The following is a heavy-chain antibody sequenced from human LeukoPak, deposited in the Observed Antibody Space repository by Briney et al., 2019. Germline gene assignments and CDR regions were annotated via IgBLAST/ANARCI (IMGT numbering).Heavy chain of an antibody. Sequence: GGSLRLSCAASGFTFSSYWMHWVRQAPGTGLVWVSRINSDGSSTSYADSVKGRFTISRDNAKNTLYLQMNSLRAEETAVYYCARVLGNFGDGYNYDYWGQGTLVTVSS. J-gene: IGHJ4*02. CDR1: GFTFSSYW. V-gene: IGHV3-74*01. D-gene: IGHD5-24*01. CDR3: ARVLGNFGDGYNYDY. CDR2: INSDGSST.